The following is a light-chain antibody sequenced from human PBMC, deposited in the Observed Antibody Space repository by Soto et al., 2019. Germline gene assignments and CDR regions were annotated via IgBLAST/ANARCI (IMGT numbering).Light chain of an antibody. CDR2: GNS. CDR1: SSNIGAGYD. Sequence: QSVLTQPPSVSGAPGQRVTISCTESSSNIGAGYDVHWYQQLLGTAPKLLIYGNSNRPSGVPDRFSGSKSGTSASLAITGLQAEDEADYYCQSYDSSLSAWVFGGGTKVTVL. CDR3: QSYDSSLSAWV. V-gene: IGLV1-40*01. J-gene: IGLJ3*02.